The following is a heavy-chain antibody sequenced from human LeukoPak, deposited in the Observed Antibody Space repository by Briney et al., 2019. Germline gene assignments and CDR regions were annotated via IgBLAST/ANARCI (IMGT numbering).Heavy chain of an antibody. J-gene: IGHJ2*01. CDR2: IYSGGTT. CDR3: ARVGDHFHWNLDL. Sequence: GGSLRLSCAASGFTFGTKYMNWVRQAPGKGLEWVSIIYSGGTTYYADSVKGRFTISRDTSKNTLSLQMNSLRAEDTAVYFCARVGDHFHWNLDLWGRGTLVTVSS. D-gene: IGHD5-24*01. V-gene: IGHV3-53*01. CDR1: GFTFGTKY.